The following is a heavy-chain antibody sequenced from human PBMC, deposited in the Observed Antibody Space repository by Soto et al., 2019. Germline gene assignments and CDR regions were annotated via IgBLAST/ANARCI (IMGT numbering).Heavy chain of an antibody. V-gene: IGHV1-18*01. J-gene: IGHJ5*02. CDR2: ISAYNGNT. CDR1: GYTFTSYG. D-gene: IGHD3-10*01. Sequence: EASVKVSCKASGYTFTSYGISWVRQAPGQGLEWMGWISAYNGNTNYAQKLQGRVTMTTDTSTSTAYMELRSLRSDDTAVYYCARDEWEYFGSGSYYQYWFDPWGQGTLVTVSS. CDR3: ARDEWEYFGSGSYYQYWFDP.